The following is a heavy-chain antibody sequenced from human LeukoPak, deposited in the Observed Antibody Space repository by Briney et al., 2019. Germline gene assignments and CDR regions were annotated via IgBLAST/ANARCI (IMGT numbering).Heavy chain of an antibody. Sequence: GGSLRLSCAVSGFTFSGFWMSWSRQAPGKGLEWVSGISGSGLSTSYADSVKGRFTISRDNSKNTLYLQMNSLRAEDTAVYYCAKTRPLDSSSWSHGDYWGQGTLVTVSS. V-gene: IGHV3-23*01. CDR2: ISGSGLST. CDR3: AKTRPLDSSSWSHGDY. CDR1: GFTFSGFW. J-gene: IGHJ4*02. D-gene: IGHD6-13*01.